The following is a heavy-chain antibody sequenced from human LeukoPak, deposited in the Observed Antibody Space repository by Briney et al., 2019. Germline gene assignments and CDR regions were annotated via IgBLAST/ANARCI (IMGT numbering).Heavy chain of an antibody. Sequence: SGGSLRLSCAASGFIFSNDAMHWVRQAPGKGLEWVAFIWSDGSNKYYADSVKGRFTISRDNSEDTLYLQMNSLRVEDTAVYYCARDPAGSGFAFDSWGQGALVIVSS. J-gene: IGHJ4*02. CDR1: GFIFSNDA. CDR2: IWSDGSNK. CDR3: ARDPAGSGFAFDS. D-gene: IGHD1-1*01. V-gene: IGHV3-33*01.